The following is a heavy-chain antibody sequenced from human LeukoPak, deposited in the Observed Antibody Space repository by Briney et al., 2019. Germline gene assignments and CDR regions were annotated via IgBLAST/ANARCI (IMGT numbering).Heavy chain of an antibody. CDR2: IYYSGST. V-gene: IGHV4-39*01. CDR3: ASVIGSYYYDSSGYMYAFDI. D-gene: IGHD3-22*01. Sequence: SETLSLPCTVSGGSISSSSYYWGWIRQPPGKGLEWIGSIYYSGSTYYNPSLKSRVTISVDTSKNQFSLKLSSVTAADTAVYYCASVIGSYYYDSSGYMYAFDIWGQGTMVTVSS. CDR1: GGSISSSSYY. J-gene: IGHJ3*02.